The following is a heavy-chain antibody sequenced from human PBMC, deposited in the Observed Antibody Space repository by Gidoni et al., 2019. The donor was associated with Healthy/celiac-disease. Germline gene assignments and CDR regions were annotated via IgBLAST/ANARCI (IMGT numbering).Heavy chain of an antibody. CDR1: GYTLPELS. D-gene: IGHD1-26*01. J-gene: IGHJ4*02. CDR2: FDPEDGET. Sequence: QVQLVQSGAEVKKPGATVKVSCKVSGYTLPELSMHWVRQAPGKGLEWMGGFDPEDGETIYAHKFQGRVTMTEDTSTDTAYMELSSLRSEDTAVYYCATGVNSGSYYKASDYWGQGTLVTVSA. CDR3: ATGVNSGSYYKASDY. V-gene: IGHV1-24*01.